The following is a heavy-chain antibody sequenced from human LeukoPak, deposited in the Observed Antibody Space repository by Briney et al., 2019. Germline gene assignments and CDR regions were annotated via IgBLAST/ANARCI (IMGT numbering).Heavy chain of an antibody. CDR2: IYYSGST. CDR1: GGSISSSSDY. CDR3: AICRNYYYMDV. V-gene: IGHV4-61*05. D-gene: IGHD2-15*01. J-gene: IGHJ6*03. Sequence: PSETLSLTCTVSGGSISSSSDYWGWIRQPPGKGLEWIGYIYYSGSTNYNPSLKSRVTKSVDTSKNQFSLNLSSVTAADTAVYYCAICRNYYYMDVWGKGTTVTVSS.